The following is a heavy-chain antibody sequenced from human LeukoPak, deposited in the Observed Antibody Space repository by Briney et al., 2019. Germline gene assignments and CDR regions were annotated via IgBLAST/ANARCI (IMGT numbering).Heavy chain of an antibody. D-gene: IGHD6-13*01. CDR3: ARRVYTSSWYFDY. J-gene: IGHJ4*02. CDR1: GGSISSSSYY. Sequence: SETLSLTCTVSGGSISSSSYYWGWIRQPPGKGLEWIGSIFHSGITYYNPSLKSRLTISVDTSKNQFSLKLSSVTAADTSVYYCARRVYTSSWYFDYWGQGTLVTVSS. CDR2: IFHSGIT. V-gene: IGHV4-39*07.